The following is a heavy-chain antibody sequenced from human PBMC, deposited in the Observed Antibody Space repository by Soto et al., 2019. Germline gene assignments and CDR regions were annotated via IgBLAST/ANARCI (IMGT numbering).Heavy chain of an antibody. CDR1: GFTFTTFA. J-gene: IGHJ3*02. CDR3: AKGGRYYYGSGSPYDAFDI. V-gene: IGHV3-23*01. Sequence: GGSLRLSCAASGFTFTTFAMSWVRQAPGKGLEWVSVISGSGGSANDADSVKGRFTISRGNSKNTLYLQMNSLRAEDTAVYYCAKGGRYYYGSGSPYDAFDIWGQGTMVTVSS. CDR2: ISGSGGSA. D-gene: IGHD3-10*01.